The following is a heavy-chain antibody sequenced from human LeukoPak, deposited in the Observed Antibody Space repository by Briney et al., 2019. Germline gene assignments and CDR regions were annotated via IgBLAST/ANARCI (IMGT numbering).Heavy chain of an antibody. CDR3: ARGQGYYYDSSGYYPDY. V-gene: IGHV7-4-1*02. CDR1: GYTFTSYA. J-gene: IGHJ4*02. Sequence: ASVKVSCKASGYTFTSYAMNWVRQAPGQGLEWMGWINTNTGNPTYAQGFTGRFVFSLDTSVSTAYLQISSLKAEDTAVYYCARGQGYYYDSSGYYPDYWGQGTLVTVSS. CDR2: INTNTGNP. D-gene: IGHD3-22*01.